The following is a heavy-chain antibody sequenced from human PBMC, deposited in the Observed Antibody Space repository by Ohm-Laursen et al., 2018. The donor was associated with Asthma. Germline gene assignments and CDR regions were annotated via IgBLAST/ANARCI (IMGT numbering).Heavy chain of an antibody. CDR1: GFTFSSYG. J-gene: IGHJ4*02. Sequence: SLRLSCTASGFTFSSYGMHWVRQAPGKGLEWVAVISYDGSNKYYADSVKGRFTISRDNSKNTLYLQMNSLRAKDTAVYYCARVLGGYWGQGTLVTVSS. D-gene: IGHD3-16*01. CDR3: ARVLGGY. V-gene: IGHV3-30*03. CDR2: ISYDGSNK.